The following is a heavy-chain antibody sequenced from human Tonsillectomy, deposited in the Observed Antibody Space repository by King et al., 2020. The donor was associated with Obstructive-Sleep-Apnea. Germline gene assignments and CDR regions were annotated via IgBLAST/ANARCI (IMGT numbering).Heavy chain of an antibody. Sequence: VQLVESGGGVVQPGRSLRLSCAASGFTFSTYVMHWVRQAPGKGLEWGAVISYDGSNKYYADSVKGRFTTSRDNSKNTLYLQMNSLRAEDTAVYYCVRRDFDYWGQGTLVTVSS. J-gene: IGHJ4*02. CDR1: GFTFSTYV. V-gene: IGHV3-30*03. CDR3: VRRDFDY. CDR2: ISYDGSNK.